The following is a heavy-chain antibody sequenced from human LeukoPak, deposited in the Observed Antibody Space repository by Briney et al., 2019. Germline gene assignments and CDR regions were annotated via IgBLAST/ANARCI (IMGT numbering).Heavy chain of an antibody. V-gene: IGHV3-33*01. CDR3: ARDPGVRWLVGFDY. D-gene: IGHD6-19*01. Sequence: GGSLRLSCAASGFTFNSYGMHWVRQAPGKGLEWVAVIWYDGSNKYYADSVKGRFTISRDNSENTLYLQMDSLRAEDTAAYYCARDPGVRWLVGFDYWGQGTLVTVSS. CDR2: IWYDGSNK. CDR1: GFTFNSYG. J-gene: IGHJ4*02.